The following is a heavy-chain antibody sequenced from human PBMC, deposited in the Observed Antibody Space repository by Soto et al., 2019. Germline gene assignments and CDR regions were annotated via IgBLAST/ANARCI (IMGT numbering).Heavy chain of an antibody. CDR1: GYTFTTYA. J-gene: IGHJ6*02. CDR2: INAGNGNT. CDR3: AGSGPHLYYYGSGSLTNYYYYGMDV. D-gene: IGHD3-10*01. V-gene: IGHV1-3*01. Sequence: ASVKVSCKASGYTFTTYAMHWVRQAPGQSLEWLGWINAGNGNTKYSQKFQGRVTITTDTYANTAYMELSSLRAEDTAVYYCAGSGPHLYYYGSGSLTNYYYYGMDVWGQGTTVTVSS.